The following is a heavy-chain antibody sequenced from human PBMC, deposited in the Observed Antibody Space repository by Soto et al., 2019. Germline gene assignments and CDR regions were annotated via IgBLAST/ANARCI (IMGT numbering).Heavy chain of an antibody. CDR3: ARRGPGTYFDY. CDR1: GFSFSSYS. Sequence: GGSLRLSCAASGFSFSSYSMTWVRQAPGKGLEWVSYISSSGGSTYYADSVKGRFTISRDNSKNTLYLQMNSLRAEDTAVYYCARRGPGTYFDYWGQGTLVTVSS. V-gene: IGHV3-23*01. J-gene: IGHJ4*02. D-gene: IGHD6-13*01. CDR2: ISSSGGST.